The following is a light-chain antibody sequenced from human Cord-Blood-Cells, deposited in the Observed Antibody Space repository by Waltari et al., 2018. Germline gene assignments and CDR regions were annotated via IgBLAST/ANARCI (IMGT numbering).Light chain of an antibody. CDR1: RSVVGSYNL. CDR2: EGS. Sequence: QSALTQPASVSGSPGQSITIPCTGTRSVVGSYNLVSWYQQHPGKAPKLMIYEGSKRPSGVSNRFSGSKSGNTASLTISGLQAEDEADYYCCSYAGSSNWVFGGGTKLTVL. V-gene: IGLV2-23*01. CDR3: CSYAGSSNWV. J-gene: IGLJ3*02.